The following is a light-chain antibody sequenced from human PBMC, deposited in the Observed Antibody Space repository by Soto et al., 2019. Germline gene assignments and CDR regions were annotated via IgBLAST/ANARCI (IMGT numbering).Light chain of an antibody. CDR2: GNS. Sequence: QSVLTQPPSVSGAPGQRVTISCTGSSSNIGAGYDVHWYQQLPGTAPKLLIYGNSNRPSGVPDRFSGSKSGTSASLAITGLQAEDEAYYYCQSYDSRVFGGGTKLTVL. CDR3: QSYDSRV. CDR1: SSNIGAGYD. V-gene: IGLV1-40*01. J-gene: IGLJ3*02.